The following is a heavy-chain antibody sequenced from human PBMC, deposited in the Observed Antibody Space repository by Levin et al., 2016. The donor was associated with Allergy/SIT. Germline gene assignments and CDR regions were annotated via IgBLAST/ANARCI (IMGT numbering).Heavy chain of an antibody. CDR2: IYYSGST. V-gene: IGHV4-39*01. D-gene: IGHD1-26*01. CDR3: ASTSDVELLASNVRDY. Sequence: SETLSLTCTVSGGSISSSSYYWGWIRQPPGKGLEWIGSIYYSGSTYYNPSLKSRVTISVDTSKNQFSLKLSSVTAADTAVYYCASTSDVELLASNVRDYWGQGTLVTVSS. J-gene: IGHJ4*02. CDR1: GGSISSSSYY.